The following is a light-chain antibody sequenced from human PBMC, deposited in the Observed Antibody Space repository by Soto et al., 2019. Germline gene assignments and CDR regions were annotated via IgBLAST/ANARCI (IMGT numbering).Light chain of an antibody. CDR1: QSVSSSY. CDR3: QQYGSSPPIT. J-gene: IGKJ3*01. V-gene: IGKV3-20*01. Sequence: EIVLTQSPGTLSLSPGERATLSCRASQSVSSSYLAWYQQKPGQAPRLLLYGASSRATGIPDRFSGSGSATDFTLTISRLEPEDFAVYYCQQYGSSPPITFGPGTKVDIK. CDR2: GAS.